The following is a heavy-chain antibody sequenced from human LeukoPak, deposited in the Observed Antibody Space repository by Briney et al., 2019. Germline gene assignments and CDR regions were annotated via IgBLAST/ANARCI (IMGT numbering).Heavy chain of an antibody. CDR2: IYHSGST. J-gene: IGHJ6*04. V-gene: IGHV4-38-2*01. Sequence: PSETLSLTCAVSGYSISSGYYWGWIRPPPGKGLAWIGSIYHSGSTYSNPSLKSRVTISVDTSKNQFSLKLSSVTAADTAVYYCARLIGMDVWGKGTTVTVSS. CDR1: GYSISSGYY. CDR3: ARLIGMDV.